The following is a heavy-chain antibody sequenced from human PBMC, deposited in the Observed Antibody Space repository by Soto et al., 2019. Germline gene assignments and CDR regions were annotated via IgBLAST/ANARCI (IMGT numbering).Heavy chain of an antibody. CDR1: GFTFSSYG. CDR3: AKDYYDFWSGYPFDY. CDR2: ISYDGSNK. Sequence: GGSLRLSCAASGFTFSSYGMHWDRQAPGKGLEWVAVISYDGSNKYYADSVKGRFTISRDNSKNTLYLQMNSLRAEDTAVYYCAKDYYDFWSGYPFDYWGQGTLVTVSS. V-gene: IGHV3-30*18. D-gene: IGHD3-3*01. J-gene: IGHJ4*02.